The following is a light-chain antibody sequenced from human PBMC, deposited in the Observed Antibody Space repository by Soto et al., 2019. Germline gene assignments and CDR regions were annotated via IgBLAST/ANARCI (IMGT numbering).Light chain of an antibody. CDR2: DVS. J-gene: IGLJ1*01. V-gene: IGLV2-14*01. CDR1: SSDVGAYNY. Sequence: QSVLTQPASVSGSPGQSIAISCTGTSSDVGAYNYVSWYQQPPGKAPKLMIYDVSNRPSGVSDRFSGSKSGNTASLTISGLQTEDEADYYCKSYTTTSTDVFGTGTKVTVL. CDR3: KSYTTTSTDV.